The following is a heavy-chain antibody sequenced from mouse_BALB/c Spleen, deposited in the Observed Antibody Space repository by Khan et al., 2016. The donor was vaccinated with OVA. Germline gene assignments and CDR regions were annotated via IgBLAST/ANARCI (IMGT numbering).Heavy chain of an antibody. CDR1: GYSITSGYA. CDR2: ISYSGVT. V-gene: IGHV3-2*02. D-gene: IGHD2-14*01. Sequence: VQLKQSGPGLVKPSQSLSLTCTVTGYSITSGYAWNWIRQFPGNKLEWMGYISYSGVTSYTPSLKSRISITRAPSKNQFFLQLNSVTTEDTATFYCARGNYYRYDMDYWGEGTTRTVSS. J-gene: IGHJ2*01. CDR3: ARGNYYRYDMDY.